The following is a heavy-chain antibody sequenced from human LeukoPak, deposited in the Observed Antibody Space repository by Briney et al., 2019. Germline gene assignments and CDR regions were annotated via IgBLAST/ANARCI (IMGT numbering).Heavy chain of an antibody. J-gene: IGHJ4*02. CDR2: ITSSSNSI. D-gene: IGHD6-13*01. CDR1: GFTFSSYE. CDR3: ARHASGYNSRTDY. Sequence: GGSLRLSCAASGFTFSSYEMNWVRQAPGKGLEWVSSITSSSNSIYYADSVKGRFTISRDNAKNSLYLQMSSLRAEDTALYYCARHASGYNSRTDYWGQGTLVTVSS. V-gene: IGHV3-21*01.